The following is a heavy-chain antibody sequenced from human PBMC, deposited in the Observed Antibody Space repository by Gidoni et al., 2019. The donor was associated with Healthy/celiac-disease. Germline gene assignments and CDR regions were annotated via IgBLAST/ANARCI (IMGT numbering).Heavy chain of an antibody. J-gene: IGHJ4*02. D-gene: IGHD3-3*01. CDR2: ISSSSSYI. CDR3: ARDLRFARFLESSYYFDY. V-gene: IGHV3-21*01. CDR1: GFTFSSYS. Sequence: EVQLVESGGGLVKPGGSLRLSCAASGFTFSSYSLNWVRQAPGKGLEWVSSISSSSSYIYYADSVKGRFTISRDNAKNSLYLQMNSLRAEDTAVYYCARDLRFARFLESSYYFDYWGQGTLATVSS.